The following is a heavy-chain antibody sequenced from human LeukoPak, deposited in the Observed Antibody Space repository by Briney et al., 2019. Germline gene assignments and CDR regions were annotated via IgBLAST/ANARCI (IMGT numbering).Heavy chain of an antibody. D-gene: IGHD6-19*01. J-gene: IGHJ4*02. Sequence: GGSLRLSCAASGFTFSSYVMHWVRQAPGKGLEWVTTISNDGRNRHYVDSVKGRFTISRDNSRNTLYLEMNSLRAEDTAVYYCARDRDSSGWASFGCWGQGTLVTVSS. V-gene: IGHV3-30*03. CDR2: ISNDGRNR. CDR3: ARDRDSSGWASFGC. CDR1: GFTFSSYV.